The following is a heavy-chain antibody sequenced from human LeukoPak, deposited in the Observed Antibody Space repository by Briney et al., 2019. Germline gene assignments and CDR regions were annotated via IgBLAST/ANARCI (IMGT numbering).Heavy chain of an antibody. Sequence: ASVKVSCKASGYTFTSYYMHWVRQAPGQGLEWMGIISPSGGSTSNAQKFQGRVTMTRDTSTSTVYMEVSSLTSEDTAVYYCAREWGSGSYYFDYWGQGTLVTVSS. CDR1: GYTFTSYY. CDR2: ISPSGGST. CDR3: AREWGSGSYYFDY. J-gene: IGHJ4*02. V-gene: IGHV1-46*01. D-gene: IGHD1-26*01.